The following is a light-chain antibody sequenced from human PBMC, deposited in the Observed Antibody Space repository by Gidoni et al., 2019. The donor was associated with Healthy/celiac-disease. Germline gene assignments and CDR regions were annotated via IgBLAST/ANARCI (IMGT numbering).Light chain of an antibody. CDR1: QSVSSY. CDR3: QQRSNWPCS. J-gene: IGKJ2*04. Sequence: EIVLTQSPATLSLSPGARATLSCRASQSVSSYLAWYQQKTGQAPRLLIYDASNRATGIPARFSGSGSGTDFTLTISSLEPEDFAVYYCQQRSNWPCSFGQGTKLEIK. V-gene: IGKV3-11*01. CDR2: DAS.